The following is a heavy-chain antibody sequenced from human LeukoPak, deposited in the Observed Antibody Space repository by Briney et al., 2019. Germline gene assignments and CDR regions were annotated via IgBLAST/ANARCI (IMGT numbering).Heavy chain of an antibody. J-gene: IGHJ4*02. V-gene: IGHV4-59*01. D-gene: IGHD3/OR15-3a*01. CDR1: GGSISSYY. CDR3: AREVDYYFDY. Sequence: SETLSLTCSVSGGSISSYYWSWIRQPPGKGLEWIGYIYYSGSTNYNPSLKSRVTISVDTSKNQFSLKLSSVTAADTAVYYCAREVDYYFDYWGQGTLVTVSS. CDR2: IYYSGST.